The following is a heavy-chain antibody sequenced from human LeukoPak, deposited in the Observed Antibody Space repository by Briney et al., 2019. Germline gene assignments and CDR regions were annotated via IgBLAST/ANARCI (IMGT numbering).Heavy chain of an antibody. D-gene: IGHD4-17*01. CDR1: GFTFSSYS. CDR2: ISSSSSTI. Sequence: GGSLRLSCAASGFTFSSYSMNWVRQAPGKGLEWVSYISSSSSTIYYADSVKGRFTISRDNAKKSVYLQMNSLRAEDTAVYYCATHDYGDYGSLFDYWGQGTLVTVSS. J-gene: IGHJ4*02. CDR3: ATHDYGDYGSLFDY. V-gene: IGHV3-48*04.